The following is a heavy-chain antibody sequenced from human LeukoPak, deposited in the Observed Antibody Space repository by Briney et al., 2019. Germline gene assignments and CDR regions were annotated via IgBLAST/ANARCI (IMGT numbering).Heavy chain of an antibody. Sequence: TGGSLRLSCAASRFTFSTYWMSWVRQAPGKGPEWVANIKQDGSEKYYVDSVKGRFTISRDNAKNSLYLQMNSLRAEDTAMYYCARDSAGNDYWGQGTLVTVSS. CDR1: RFTFSTYW. J-gene: IGHJ4*02. D-gene: IGHD6-13*01. CDR3: ARDSAGNDY. V-gene: IGHV3-7*01. CDR2: IKQDGSEK.